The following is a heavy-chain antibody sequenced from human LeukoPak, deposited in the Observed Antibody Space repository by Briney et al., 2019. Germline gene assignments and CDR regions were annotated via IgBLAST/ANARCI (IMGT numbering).Heavy chain of an antibody. Sequence: SETLSLTCTVSGGSISSSSYYWGWIRQHPGKGLEWIGSIYYSGSTYYNPSLKSRVTISVDTSKNQFSLKLSSVTAADTAVYYCARLHPYYFDYWGQGTLVTVSS. J-gene: IGHJ4*02. CDR1: GGSISSSSYY. CDR2: IYYSGST. V-gene: IGHV4-39*01. CDR3: ARLHPYYFDY.